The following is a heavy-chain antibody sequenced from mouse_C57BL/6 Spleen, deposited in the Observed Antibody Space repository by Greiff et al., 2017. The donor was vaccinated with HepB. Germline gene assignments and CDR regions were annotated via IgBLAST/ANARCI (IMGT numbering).Heavy chain of an antibody. CDR2: ISNLAYSI. CDR3: ARSMDY. J-gene: IGHJ4*01. V-gene: IGHV5-15*01. Sequence: EVMLVESGGGLVQPGGSLKLSCAASGFTFSDYGMAWVRQAPRKGPEWVAFISNLAYSIYYADTVTGRFTISRENAKNTLYLEMSSLRSEDTAMYYCARSMDYWGQGTSVTASS. CDR1: GFTFSDYG.